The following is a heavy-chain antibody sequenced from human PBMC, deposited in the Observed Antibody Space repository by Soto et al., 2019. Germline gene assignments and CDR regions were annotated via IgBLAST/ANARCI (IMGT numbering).Heavy chain of an antibody. CDR1: GGSISSGGYS. J-gene: IGHJ4*02. V-gene: IGHV4-30-2*01. Sequence: NPSETLSLTCAVSGGSISSGGYSWSWIRQPPGKGLEWIGYIYRSGSTYYNPSLKSRVTISVDRSKNQFSLKLSSVTAADTAVYYCARGPPLGYWGEGTLVTVSS. CDR3: ARGPPLGY. CDR2: IYRSGST.